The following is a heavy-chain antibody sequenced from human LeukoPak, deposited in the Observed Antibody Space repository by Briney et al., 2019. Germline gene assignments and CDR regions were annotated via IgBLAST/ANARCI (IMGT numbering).Heavy chain of an antibody. CDR1: GFTFGGYG. CDR2: IAYDGSRA. D-gene: IGHD1-14*01. Sequence: GRPLRLSCAGSGFTFGGYGMHWFRQTPGKGLEWVAVIAYDGSRAFYADSVKGRFTISRDNSKNTMSVQMDDLGAEDTAVYYCTRYNNDHFDYWGQGTLVTVSS. CDR3: TRYNNDHFDY. V-gene: IGHV3-33*01. J-gene: IGHJ4*02.